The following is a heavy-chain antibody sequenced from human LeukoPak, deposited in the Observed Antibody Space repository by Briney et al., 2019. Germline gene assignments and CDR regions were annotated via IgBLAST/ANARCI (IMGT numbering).Heavy chain of an antibody. CDR2: ISSSSSYI. J-gene: IGHJ4*02. Sequence: PGGSLRLSCAASGFTFSSYSMNWVRQAPGKGLEWVSSISSSSSYIYYTDSVKGRFTISRDNAKNSLYLQMNSLRAEDTAVYYCARDCRGWYGCRYWGQGTLVTVSS. CDR1: GFTFSSYS. CDR3: ARDCRGWYGCRY. D-gene: IGHD6-19*01. V-gene: IGHV3-21*01.